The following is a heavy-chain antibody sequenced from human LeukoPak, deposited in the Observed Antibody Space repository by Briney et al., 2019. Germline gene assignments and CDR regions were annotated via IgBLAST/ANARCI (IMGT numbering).Heavy chain of an antibody. V-gene: IGHV1-2*02. CDR2: INPNSGGA. D-gene: IGHD6-25*01. CDR3: ARRAVYYYYRMDV. CDR1: GYTFTGYY. Sequence: ASVKVSCKASGYTFTGYYIHWVRQGPGQGLEWMGWINPNSGGANYAQKFQGRVTMARDTSISTAYMELTRLNSDNTAVYYCARRAVYYYYRMDVWGQGSTVTVSS. J-gene: IGHJ6*02.